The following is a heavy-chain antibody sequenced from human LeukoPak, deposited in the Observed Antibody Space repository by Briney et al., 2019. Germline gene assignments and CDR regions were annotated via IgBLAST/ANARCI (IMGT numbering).Heavy chain of an antibody. J-gene: IGHJ6*03. V-gene: IGHV1-2*02. CDR3: ARETSQKGAHYMDV. D-gene: IGHD3-16*01. Sequence: ASVKVSCKASGYTFTNYGVVWVRQAPGQGLEWMGWINPNSGGTNYAQKFQGRVTMTRDTSISTAYMELSRLRSDDTAVYYCARETSQKGAHYMDVWGKGTTITISS. CDR2: INPNSGGT. CDR1: GYTFTNYG.